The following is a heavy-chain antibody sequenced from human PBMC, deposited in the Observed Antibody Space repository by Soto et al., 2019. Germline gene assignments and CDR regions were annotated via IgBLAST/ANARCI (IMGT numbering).Heavy chain of an antibody. CDR2: ISSSGSTA. CDR3: TRAAWFPYLSFY. J-gene: IGHJ4*02. Sequence: GGSLRLSCAAFGFTFSRFELHWVRQAPGKGLEWISYISSSGSTAYYASSVEGRFTISRDNANNSVYLQMDSLRAEDTALYYCTRAAWFPYLSFYWGQGALVTVSS. D-gene: IGHD3-10*01. CDR1: GFTFSRFE. V-gene: IGHV3-48*03.